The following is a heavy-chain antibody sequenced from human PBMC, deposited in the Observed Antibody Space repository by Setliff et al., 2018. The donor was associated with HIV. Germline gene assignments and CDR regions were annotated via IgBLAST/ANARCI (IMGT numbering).Heavy chain of an antibody. V-gene: IGHV4-61*02. D-gene: IGHD1-26*01. Sequence: TLSLTCTVSGDSITSVTYYWSWIRQPAGKGLDWIGRIYSSGSTSYNPSLKSRVTISIDTSKNQFSLTLTSVTAADTAVYYCARTEWELHRVNDAFDVWGQGTMVTVSS. CDR3: ARTEWELHRVNDAFDV. CDR1: GDSITSVTYY. J-gene: IGHJ3*01. CDR2: IYSSGST.